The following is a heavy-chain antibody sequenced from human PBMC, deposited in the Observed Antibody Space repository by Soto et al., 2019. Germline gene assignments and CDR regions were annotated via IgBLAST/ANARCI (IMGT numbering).Heavy chain of an antibody. CDR2: VRTKAYGGTT. J-gene: IGHJ4*02. CDR3: AREHGGPADY. Sequence: GGSLRLSCTASGFTFGGYAMAWIRQAPGKGLEWVGFVRTKAYGGTTEYAASVKGRFTISRDDSKSIAYLQMNSLKTEDTAVYYCAREHGGPADYWGQGTLVTVSS. D-gene: IGHD3-10*01. V-gene: IGHV3-49*03. CDR1: GFTFGGYA.